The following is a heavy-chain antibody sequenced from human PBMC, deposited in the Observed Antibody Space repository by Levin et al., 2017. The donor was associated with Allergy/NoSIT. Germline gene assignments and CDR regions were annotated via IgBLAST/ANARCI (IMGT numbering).Heavy chain of an antibody. CDR1: GHTFTSYG. D-gene: IGHD5-12*01. J-gene: IGHJ4*02. CDR3: ARGAGGYEFFDY. V-gene: IGHV1-18*01. Sequence: ASVKVSCKASGHTFTSYGINWVRQAPGQGLEWMGWISPYNGNTNYAQKLQGRVTVTTDTSTSTAYMELRSLRSDDTAVYYCARGAGGYEFFDYWGQGTLLVTVSS. CDR2: ISPYNGNT.